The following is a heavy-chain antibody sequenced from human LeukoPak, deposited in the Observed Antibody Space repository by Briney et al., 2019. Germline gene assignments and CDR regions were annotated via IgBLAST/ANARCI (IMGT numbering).Heavy chain of an antibody. Sequence: GGSLRLSCAASGLTLSSHWMHWVRQAPGKGLVWVSRITNDGSSTTYADSVKGRFTISRDSSKNTLYLQMNSLRAEDTAIYYCAKDPSGGTENWGQGTLVTVSS. V-gene: IGHV3-74*01. J-gene: IGHJ4*02. D-gene: IGHD1-7*01. CDR1: GLTLSSHW. CDR2: ITNDGSST. CDR3: AKDPSGGTEN.